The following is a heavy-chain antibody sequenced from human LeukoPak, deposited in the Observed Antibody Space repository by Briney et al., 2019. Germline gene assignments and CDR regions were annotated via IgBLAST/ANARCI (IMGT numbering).Heavy chain of an antibody. Sequence: GSLRLSCAASGFTFSSYSMNWVRQAPGKGLEWVSYISSSSNTIYYADSVKGRFTISRDNSKNTLYLQMASLRGEDTAVYYCARAPREGFSGSYHDYWGQGTLVTVSS. CDR3: ARAPREGFSGSYHDY. V-gene: IGHV3-48*01. CDR1: GFTFSSYS. J-gene: IGHJ4*02. D-gene: IGHD1-26*01. CDR2: ISSSSNTI.